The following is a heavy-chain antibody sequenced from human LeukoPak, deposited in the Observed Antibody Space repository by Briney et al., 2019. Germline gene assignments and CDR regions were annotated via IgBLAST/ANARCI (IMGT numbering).Heavy chain of an antibody. CDR1: GGTFSSYA. Sequence: VKVSCKASGGTFSSYAISWVRQAPGQGLEWMGGIIPIFGTANYAQKFQGRVTITADESTSTAHMELSSLRSEDTAVYYCARFSGGIAVAGTWDFDYWGQGTLVTVSS. J-gene: IGHJ4*02. CDR2: IIPIFGTA. CDR3: ARFSGGIAVAGTWDFDY. D-gene: IGHD6-19*01. V-gene: IGHV1-69*13.